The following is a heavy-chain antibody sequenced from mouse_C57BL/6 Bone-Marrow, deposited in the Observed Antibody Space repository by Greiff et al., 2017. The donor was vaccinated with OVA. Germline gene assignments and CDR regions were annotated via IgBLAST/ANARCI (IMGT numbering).Heavy chain of an antibody. CDR3: TDLLWSWFDY. CDR1: GFPFSNYW. D-gene: IGHD2-1*01. CDR2: IRLKSDNYST. V-gene: IGHV6-3*01. Sequence: EVMLVESGGGLVQPGGSMKLSCVASGFPFSNYWMTWVRQSPEKGLEWVAQIRLKSDNYSTHYAESVKGRFNISRDDSKSSVYLQMNNLRAEDTGIYYCTDLLWSWFDYWGQGTTLTVSS. J-gene: IGHJ2*01.